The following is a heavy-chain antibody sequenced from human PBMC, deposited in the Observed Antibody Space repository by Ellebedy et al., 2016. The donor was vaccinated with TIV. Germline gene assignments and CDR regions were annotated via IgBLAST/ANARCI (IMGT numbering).Heavy chain of an antibody. Sequence: SETLSLTXAVYGASFSGYYWRRIRQPPGKGLDWIGEINHSGSTSYNPSLKSRVTISVDTSKNQFSLKLSSVTAADTAVYYCARVPGWPSSYGYYYYYMDVWGKGTTVTVSS. CDR1: GASFSGYY. CDR3: ARVPGWPSSYGYYYYYMDV. CDR2: INHSGST. J-gene: IGHJ6*03. D-gene: IGHD6-6*01. V-gene: IGHV4-34*01.